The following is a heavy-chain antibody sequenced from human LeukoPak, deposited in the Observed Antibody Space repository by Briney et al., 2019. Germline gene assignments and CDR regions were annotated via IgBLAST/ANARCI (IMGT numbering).Heavy chain of an antibody. V-gene: IGHV1-46*04. D-gene: IGHD1-1*01. Sequence: ASVKVSCKASGYTFSSYYMHWVRQAPEQGLEWMGVINPSGGSTSYAQRLQGRVTMTRDTSTSTFYVELSSLRSEDTAVYYCARHSLPGTTPFDYWGQGTLVTVSS. CDR1: GYTFSSYY. J-gene: IGHJ4*02. CDR3: ARHSLPGTTPFDY. CDR2: INPSGGST.